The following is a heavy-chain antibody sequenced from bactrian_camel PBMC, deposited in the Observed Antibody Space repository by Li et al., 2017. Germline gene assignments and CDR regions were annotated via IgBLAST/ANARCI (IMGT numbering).Heavy chain of an antibody. Sequence: HVQLVESGGDSVQAGGSLKLSCGIRGYAYYRNCWAWFRQALPGKEREGVAAIWPAGRTVYYADSVKGRFIFHHDNAKNTLYLDMKSLKPEDTGMYFCAAAERDDGYCLRITGYDYNIRGQGPRSPSP. V-gene: IGHV3S1*01. J-gene: IGHJ4*01. CDR2: IWPAGRTV. CDR1: GYAYYRNC. D-gene: IGHD8*01.